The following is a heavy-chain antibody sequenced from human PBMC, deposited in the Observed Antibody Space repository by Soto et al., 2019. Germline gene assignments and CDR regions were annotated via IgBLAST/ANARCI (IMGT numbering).Heavy chain of an antibody. CDR3: ARDLGGFGTAFDY. D-gene: IGHD5-18*01. J-gene: IGHJ4*02. V-gene: IGHV3-33*01. CDR2: IWYDGSNK. CDR1: GFTFSSYG. Sequence: QVQLVESGGGVVQPGRSLRLSCAASGFTFSSYGMHWVRQAPGKGLEWVAVIWYDGSNKYYADSVKGRFTISRDNSKNTLYLQMNSLRAEDTAVYYCARDLGGFGTAFDYWGQGTLVTVSS.